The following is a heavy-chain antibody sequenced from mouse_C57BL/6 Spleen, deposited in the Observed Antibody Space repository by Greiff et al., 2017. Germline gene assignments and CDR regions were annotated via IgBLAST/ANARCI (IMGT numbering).Heavy chain of an antibody. D-gene: IGHD2-5*01. CDR3: TTGAYYSSYGYFDV. CDR2: IDPENGDT. CDR1: GFNIKDDY. J-gene: IGHJ1*03. Sequence: VQLQQSGAELVRPGASVKLSCTASGFNIKDDYMHWVKQRPEQGLEWIGWIDPENGDTEYASKFQGKATITSDPSSNTAYLQLSRLTSEDTAVYYCTTGAYYSSYGYFDVWGTGTSVTVSS. V-gene: IGHV14-4*01.